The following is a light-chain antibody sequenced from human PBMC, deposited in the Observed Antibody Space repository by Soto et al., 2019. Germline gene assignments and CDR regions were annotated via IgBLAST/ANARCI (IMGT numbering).Light chain of an antibody. Sequence: EIVLAQSPATLSLSPGERATLSCRASQSVSRYLAWYQQKPGQAPRLLIYDASNRATGIPARFSGSGSGTDFTLTISSLEPEDFAVYYCHQRSNWPHTFGPGTKVDIK. CDR2: DAS. CDR3: HQRSNWPHT. CDR1: QSVSRY. V-gene: IGKV3-11*01. J-gene: IGKJ3*01.